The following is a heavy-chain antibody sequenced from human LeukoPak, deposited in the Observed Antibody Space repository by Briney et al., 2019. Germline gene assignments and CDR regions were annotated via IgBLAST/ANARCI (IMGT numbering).Heavy chain of an antibody. CDR2: INANSGGT. D-gene: IGHD3-3*01. Sequence: GASVKVSCKASGYTFTGYYMHWVRQAPGQGLEWMGWINANSGGTNYAQKFQGRVTMTRDTSISTAYMELSRLRSDDTAVYYCARGDITIFGVVITPTKNWFDPWGQGTLVTVSS. J-gene: IGHJ5*02. CDR3: ARGDITIFGVVITPTKNWFDP. V-gene: IGHV1-2*02. CDR1: GYTFTGYY.